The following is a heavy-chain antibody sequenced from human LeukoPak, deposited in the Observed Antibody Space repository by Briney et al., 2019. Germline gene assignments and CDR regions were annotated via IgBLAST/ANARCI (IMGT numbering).Heavy chain of an antibody. CDR3: VIGRGWQPDY. CDR1: GGSISGYY. D-gene: IGHD3-10*01. CDR2: VHYSGNT. Sequence: SETLSLTWTVSGGSISGYYHNWVRQSPGRGLEWIGLVHYSGNTNYNPSLKSRVSISTDTSKNQFSLELTSVTAADTAVYYCVIGRGWQPDYWGQGIPVTVSS. V-gene: IGHV4-59*03. J-gene: IGHJ4*02.